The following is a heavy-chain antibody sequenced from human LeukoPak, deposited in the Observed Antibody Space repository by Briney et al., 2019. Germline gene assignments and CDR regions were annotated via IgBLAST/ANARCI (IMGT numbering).Heavy chain of an antibody. CDR1: GYIFTTYW. CDR3: ASTGYGDYPPYFDY. D-gene: IGHD4-17*01. CDR2: IYPADSDT. J-gene: IGHJ4*02. V-gene: IGHV5-51*01. Sequence: GESLKISCKGSGYIFTTYWIGWVRQIPGKGLEWMGIIYPADSDTRYSPSFQGQVTISADKSISTAYLQWSSLKASDTAMYYCASTGYGDYPPYFDYWGQGTLVTVSS.